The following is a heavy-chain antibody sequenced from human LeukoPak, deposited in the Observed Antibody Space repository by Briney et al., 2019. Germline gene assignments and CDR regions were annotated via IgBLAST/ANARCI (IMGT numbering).Heavy chain of an antibody. CDR2: ISSSSSYI. Sequence: GGSLRLSCAASGFTFSSCSMNWVRQATGKGLEWVSSISSSSSYIYYADSVKGRFTISRDNAKNSLYLQMNSLRAEDTAVYYCARDQVYSGYDFFDYWGQGTLVTVSS. D-gene: IGHD5-12*01. V-gene: IGHV3-21*01. CDR1: GFTFSSCS. CDR3: ARDQVYSGYDFFDY. J-gene: IGHJ4*02.